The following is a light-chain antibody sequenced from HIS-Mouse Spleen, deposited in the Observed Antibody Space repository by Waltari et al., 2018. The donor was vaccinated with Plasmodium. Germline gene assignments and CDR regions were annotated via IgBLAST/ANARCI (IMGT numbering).Light chain of an antibody. CDR3: YSTDSSGNHRV. CDR2: EDS. Sequence: SYELTQPPSVSVSPGQTARITCPGDALPKKYAYWYQHKSGQAPVLFIYEDSKRTSGIPERFSGSSSGTMATLTISGAQVEDEADYYCYSTDSSGNHRVFGGGTKLTVL. V-gene: IGLV3-10*01. CDR1: ALPKKY. J-gene: IGLJ3*02.